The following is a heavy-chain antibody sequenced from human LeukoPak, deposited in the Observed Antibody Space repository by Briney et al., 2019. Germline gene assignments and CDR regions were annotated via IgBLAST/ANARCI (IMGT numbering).Heavy chain of an antibody. D-gene: IGHD2-21*02. V-gene: IGHV4-34*01. CDR1: GKSFSGYY. CDR3: ARRYCGGDCTFDWFDP. CDR2: INHSGST. J-gene: IGHJ5*02. Sequence: SETLSLTCTVYGKSFSGYYWTCIRQSPGKGLEWIGEINHSGSTNYNPSLKSRVSISIDTSKNHLSLKLNSVTAADTAVYYCARRYCGGDCTFDWFDPWGQGTLVTVSS.